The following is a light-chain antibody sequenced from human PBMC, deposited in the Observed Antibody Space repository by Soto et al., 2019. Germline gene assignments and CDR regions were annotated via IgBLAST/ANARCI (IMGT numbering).Light chain of an antibody. CDR3: QIWGTYSQSI. Sequence: QLVLTQSPSASASLGASVKLTCTLSSGHSGYAIAWHQQQPETGPRYLMTINNDGSLSKGGGIPDRFSGSSSGTERYLTISILQSDAEDDYFCQIWGTYSQSIFGGGTKLTVL. CDR1: SGHSGYA. CDR2: INNDGSL. V-gene: IGLV4-69*01. J-gene: IGLJ2*01.